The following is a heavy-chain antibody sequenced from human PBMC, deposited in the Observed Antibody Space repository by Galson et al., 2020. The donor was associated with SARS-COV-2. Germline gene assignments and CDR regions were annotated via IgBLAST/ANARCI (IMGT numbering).Heavy chain of an antibody. CDR3: ARGQRGVVPSPILGLGPYYSYYYMDV. D-gene: IGHD2-2*01. CDR2: INNSGST. Sequence: SQTLSLTCAVSAGTFHDYYWSWIRQPTGKGLEWIGEINNSGSTKYSPSLKRRVTTSVDTSKNQFSLNLRSVTAADTALYHCARGQRGVVPSPILGLGPYYSYYYMDVWAKGTTVTVSS. CDR1: AGTFHDYY. J-gene: IGHJ6*03. V-gene: IGHV4-34*01.